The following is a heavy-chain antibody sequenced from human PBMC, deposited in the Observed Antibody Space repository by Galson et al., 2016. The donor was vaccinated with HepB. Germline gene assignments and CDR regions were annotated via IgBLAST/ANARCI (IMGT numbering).Heavy chain of an antibody. J-gene: IGHJ3*02. V-gene: IGHV4-61*01. CDR2: IYYSGST. CDR3: AREVDKPELSDDDAFDI. CDR1: NVSVSSESYY. Sequence: SETLSLTCTVSNVSVSSESYYWSWIRQSPRKGLEWIGYIYYSGSTNYNPSLKSRVTISVDTSKNQFSLKLSSVTAADTAVYYCAREVDKPELSDDDAFDIWGQGTLVTVSS. D-gene: IGHD1-14*01.